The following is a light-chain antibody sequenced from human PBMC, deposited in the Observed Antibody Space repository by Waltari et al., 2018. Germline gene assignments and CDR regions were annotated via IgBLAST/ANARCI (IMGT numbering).Light chain of an antibody. CDR1: SSDVGGYNY. J-gene: IGLJ2*01. Sequence: QSALTQPPSASGSPGQSVTISCTGTSSDVGGYNYVSWYQQHPGKAPKLMISEVSKRPSGAPDRFSGSKSGNTASLTVSGLQAEDEADYYCSSYAGRNNYVVFGGGTKLTVL. CDR3: SSYAGRNNYVV. CDR2: EVS. V-gene: IGLV2-8*01.